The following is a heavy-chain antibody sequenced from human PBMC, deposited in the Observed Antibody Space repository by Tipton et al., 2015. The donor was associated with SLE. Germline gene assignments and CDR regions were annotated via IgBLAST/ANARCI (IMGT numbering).Heavy chain of an antibody. CDR3: ARLGYSISYYYYMDV. J-gene: IGHJ6*03. Sequence: TLSLTCTVSGESLSGYYWSWIRQSPGKGLEWIGQIHLLGATDYNPSLKTRVTISVDASKNQFSLRLRSVTAADTAVYYCARLGYSISYYYYMDVWGKGTTVTVSS. D-gene: IGHD4-11*01. CDR1: GESLSGYY. V-gene: IGHV4-34*01. CDR2: IHLLGAT.